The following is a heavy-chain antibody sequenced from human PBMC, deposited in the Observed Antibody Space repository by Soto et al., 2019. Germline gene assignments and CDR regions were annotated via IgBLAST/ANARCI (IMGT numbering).Heavy chain of an antibody. J-gene: IGHJ3*02. D-gene: IGHD3-10*01. CDR2: IYSGGNT. CDR3: ARGGSVNPFDI. CDR1: GFTVSSNH. V-gene: IGHV3-53*02. Sequence: EVQLVETGGGLIQPGGSLRLSCEASGFTVSSNHMSWVRQAPGKGLEWVSVIYSGGNTYYADSVRGRFTISRDNSKSTPYLQMDSLRVEDTAVYYCARGGSVNPFDIWGQGTMVTVSS.